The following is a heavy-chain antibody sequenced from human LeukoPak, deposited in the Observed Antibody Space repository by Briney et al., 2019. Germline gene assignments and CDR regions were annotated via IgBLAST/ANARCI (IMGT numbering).Heavy chain of an antibody. V-gene: IGHV3-21*01. CDR1: GFTFRSYS. Sequence: GGSLRLSCAASGFTFRSYSMNWVRQAPGKGLELVSSISSSSRYIYYADPVKGRFNISRDNPKNSLYLQMSSLRAEDTAVYYCARDPFEGSGSYLNWFDPWGQGTLVTASS. CDR3: ARDPFEGSGSYLNWFDP. D-gene: IGHD3-10*01. CDR2: ISSSSRYI. J-gene: IGHJ5*02.